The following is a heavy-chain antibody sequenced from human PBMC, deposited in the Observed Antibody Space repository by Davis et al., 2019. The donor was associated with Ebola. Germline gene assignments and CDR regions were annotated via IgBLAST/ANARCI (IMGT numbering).Heavy chain of an antibody. J-gene: IGHJ6*04. D-gene: IGHD2-15*01. CDR2: IWYDGSNK. V-gene: IGHV3-33*08. Sequence: GGSLRLSCEASGFTFRDYYMIWIRQSPGKGLEWVAVIWYDGSNKYYADSVKGRFTISRDNSKNTLYLQMNSLRSEDTAVYYCAREIVVVVAATGYYYYGMDVWGKGTTVTVSS. CDR3: AREIVVVVAATGYYYYGMDV. CDR1: GFTFRDYY.